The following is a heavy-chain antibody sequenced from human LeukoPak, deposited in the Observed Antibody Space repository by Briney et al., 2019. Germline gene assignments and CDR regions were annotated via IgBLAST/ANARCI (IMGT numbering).Heavy chain of an antibody. CDR3: ARPVVAATTPDTFDI. Sequence: GRSLRLSCAASGFIFSNYGMHWVRQAPGKGLEWVAVISYDGSNKYYADSVKGRFTISRDNSKNTVYLQMNSLRAEDTAVYYCARPVVAATTPDTFDIWGQGTMVTVSS. J-gene: IGHJ3*02. V-gene: IGHV3-30*03. D-gene: IGHD2-15*01. CDR2: ISYDGSNK. CDR1: GFIFSNYG.